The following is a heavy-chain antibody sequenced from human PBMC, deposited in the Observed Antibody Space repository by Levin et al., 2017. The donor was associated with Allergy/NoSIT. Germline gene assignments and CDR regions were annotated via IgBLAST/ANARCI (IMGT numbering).Heavy chain of an antibody. V-gene: IGHV5-51*01. CDR1: GFSFSGYW. CDR2: IYPGDSDT. D-gene: IGHD3-10*01. Sequence: VASVKVSCKASGFSFSGYWIVWVRQMPGKGLEWMGMIYPGDSDTRYSPSFKGQVSISVDNSINTAYLQWNSLQASDTAIYYCAFGGEAGDYFNYWGQGTLVTVSS. J-gene: IGHJ4*02. CDR3: AFGGEAGDYFNY.